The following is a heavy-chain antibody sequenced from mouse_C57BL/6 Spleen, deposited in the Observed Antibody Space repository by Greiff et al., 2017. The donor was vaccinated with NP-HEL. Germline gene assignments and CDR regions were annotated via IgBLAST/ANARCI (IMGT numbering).Heavy chain of an antibody. V-gene: IGHV1-42*01. Sequence: VQLQQSGPELVKPGASVKISCKASGYSFTGYYMNWVKQSPEKSLEWIGEINPSTGGTTYNQKFKAKATLTVDKSSSTAYMQLKSLTSEDSAVYYCARKIDSSGLSCAMDYWGQGTSVTVSA. D-gene: IGHD3-2*02. CDR3: ARKIDSSGLSCAMDY. CDR1: GYSFTGYY. CDR2: INPSTGGT. J-gene: IGHJ4*01.